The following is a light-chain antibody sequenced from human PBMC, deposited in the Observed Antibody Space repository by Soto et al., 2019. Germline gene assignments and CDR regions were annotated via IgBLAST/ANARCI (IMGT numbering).Light chain of an antibody. V-gene: IGKV3-15*01. CDR2: GAS. CDR1: QSVSSN. J-gene: IGKJ2*01. CDR3: QQYNNWPPKAYT. Sequence: EIVMTQSPATLSVSPGERATLSCRASQSVSSNLAWYQQKPVQAPRLLIYGASTRATGIPARFSGSGSGTEFTLTISSLQSEDFAVYYCQQYNNWPPKAYTFGQGTKLEIK.